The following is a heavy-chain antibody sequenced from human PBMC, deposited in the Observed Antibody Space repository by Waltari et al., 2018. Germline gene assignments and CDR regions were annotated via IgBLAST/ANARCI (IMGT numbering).Heavy chain of an antibody. CDR3: IRPFEMGID. V-gene: IGHV3-73*01. D-gene: IGHD7-27*01. Sequence: EVQLVESGGALVQPGGPLKLSCAASGLICSDYAIHWVRQASGKGPEWVGRIRSRFKGDATAYGESVQGRFTISRDDSKNTVYLEMNSLKTDDTAVYYCIRPFEMGIDWGQGTLVTVSS. CDR2: IRSRFKGDAT. CDR1: GLICSDYA. J-gene: IGHJ4*02.